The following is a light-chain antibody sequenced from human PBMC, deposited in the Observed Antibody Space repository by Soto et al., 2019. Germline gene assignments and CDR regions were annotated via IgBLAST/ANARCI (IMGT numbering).Light chain of an antibody. J-gene: IGKJ1*01. CDR1: QSVISTY. CDR2: GAS. CDR3: QQHGGSPWT. Sequence: EIVLTQSPGTLSLSPGERATLSCRASQSVISTYVAWYQQKPGQAPRLLIYGASSRATGIPDRFSGSGSGTDFNLTISRLEPEDIAVYYCQQHGGSPWTFGLGTKVDIK. V-gene: IGKV3-20*01.